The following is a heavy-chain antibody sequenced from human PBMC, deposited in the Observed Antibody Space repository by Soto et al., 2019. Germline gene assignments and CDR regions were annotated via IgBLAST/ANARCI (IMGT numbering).Heavy chain of an antibody. J-gene: IGHJ6*02. V-gene: IGHV3-23*01. Sequence: GGSLRLSCAASGFTFSSYAMSWVRQAPGKGLEWVSAISGSGGSTYYADSVKGRFTISRDNSKNTLYLQMNSLRAEDTAVYYCAKSPMVRGVTHYYYGMDVWGQGTTVTV. CDR3: AKSPMVRGVTHYYYGMDV. D-gene: IGHD3-10*01. CDR1: GFTFSSYA. CDR2: ISGSGGST.